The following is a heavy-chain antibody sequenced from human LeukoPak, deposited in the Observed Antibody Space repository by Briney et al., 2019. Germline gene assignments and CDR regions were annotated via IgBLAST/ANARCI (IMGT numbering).Heavy chain of an antibody. D-gene: IGHD6-19*01. CDR3: ARKGSAWNYFDF. V-gene: IGHV2-70*11. J-gene: IGHJ4*02. CDR2: IDWDGDK. CDR1: GFSLSTSGMC. Sequence: SGPTLVNPTQTLTLTCTFSGFSLSTSGMCVSWIRQPPGKALEWLARIDWDGDKWYSTSLKTRLTISKDTSKNQVVLTMTNQDPVDTATYYCARKGSAWNYFDFWGQGALVTVSS.